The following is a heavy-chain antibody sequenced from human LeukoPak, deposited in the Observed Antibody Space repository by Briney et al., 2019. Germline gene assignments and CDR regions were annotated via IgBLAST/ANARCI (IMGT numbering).Heavy chain of an antibody. CDR3: AKPKRGDYYMDV. Sequence: SETLSLTCTVSGGSISSSSYYWGWIRQPPWKGLEWIGSIYHSGSTYYNPSLKSRVTISVDTSKNQFSLKLSSVTAADTAVYYCAKPKRGDYYMDVWGKGTTVTVSS. CDR1: GGSISSSSYY. CDR2: IYHSGST. J-gene: IGHJ6*03. V-gene: IGHV4-39*07.